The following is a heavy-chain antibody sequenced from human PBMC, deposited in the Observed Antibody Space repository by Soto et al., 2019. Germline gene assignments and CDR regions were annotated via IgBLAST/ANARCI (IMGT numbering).Heavy chain of an antibody. V-gene: IGHV3-30*18. CDR1: GFTFSSYG. J-gene: IGHJ4*02. Sequence: QVQLVESGGGVVQPGRSLRLSCAASGFTFSSYGMHWVRQAPGKGLEWVAVISYDGSNKYYADSVKGRFTISRDNSKNTLYLQMNSLRAEDTAVYYCAKGSFSGFDYLGQGTLVTVSS. D-gene: IGHD3-10*01. CDR3: AKGSFSGFDY. CDR2: ISYDGSNK.